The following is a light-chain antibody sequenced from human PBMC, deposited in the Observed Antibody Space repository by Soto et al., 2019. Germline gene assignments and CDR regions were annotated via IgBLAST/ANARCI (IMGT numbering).Light chain of an antibody. CDR3: QQLNSYPRT. V-gene: IGKV1-9*01. CDR1: QAISSY. J-gene: IGKJ4*01. CDR2: AAS. Sequence: DIQLTQSPSFLSASVGDRVIITCRASQAISSYLAWYQQKPGKAPKLLIYAASTLQSGVPSRFSGSRSGTEFTLTVSSLQPEDFATYYCQQLNSYPRTFGGGTKVEIK.